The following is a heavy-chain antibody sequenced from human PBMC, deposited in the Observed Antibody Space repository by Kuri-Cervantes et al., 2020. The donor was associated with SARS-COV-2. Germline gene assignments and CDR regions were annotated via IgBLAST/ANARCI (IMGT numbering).Heavy chain of an antibody. J-gene: IGHJ6*02. CDR3: ARERYYSGHYGMDV. CDR1: GFTFSDYS. D-gene: IGHD3-10*01. CDR2: IGSSSSTI. Sequence: GGSLRLSCAASGFTFSDYSMNWVRRAPGKGLEWVSYIGSSSSTIYYADSMKGRFTISRDNAKNSLSLQMNSLRAEDTAVYYCARERYYSGHYGMDVWGQGTTVTVSS. V-gene: IGHV3-48*01.